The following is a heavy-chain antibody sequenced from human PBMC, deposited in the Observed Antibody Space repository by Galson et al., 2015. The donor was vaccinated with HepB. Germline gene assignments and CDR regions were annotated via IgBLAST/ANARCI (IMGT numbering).Heavy chain of an antibody. Sequence: LRLSCAASGFTFSDYYWSWIRQPPGKGLEWIGYIYYSGSTNYNPSLKSRVTISVDTSKNQFSLKLSSVTAADTAVYYCARQVMATIWEAYPSWFDPWGQGTLVTVSS. CDR3: ARQVMATIWEAYPSWFDP. V-gene: IGHV4-59*08. CDR2: IYYSGST. D-gene: IGHD5-24*01. CDR1: GFTFSDYY. J-gene: IGHJ5*02.